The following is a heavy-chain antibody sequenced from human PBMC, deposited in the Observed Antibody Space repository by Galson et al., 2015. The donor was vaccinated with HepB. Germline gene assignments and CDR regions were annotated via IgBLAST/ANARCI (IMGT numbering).Heavy chain of an antibody. CDR2: ISYDGSNK. CDR3: ARAALYSYVDGYFDY. V-gene: IGHV3-30-3*01. J-gene: IGHJ4*02. D-gene: IGHD5-18*01. Sequence: SLRLSCAASGFTFSSYAMHWVRQAPGKGLEWVAVISYDGSNKYYADSVKGRFTISRDNSKNTLYLQMNSLRAEDTAVYYCARAALYSYVDGYFDYWCQGTLVTVSS. CDR1: GFTFSSYA.